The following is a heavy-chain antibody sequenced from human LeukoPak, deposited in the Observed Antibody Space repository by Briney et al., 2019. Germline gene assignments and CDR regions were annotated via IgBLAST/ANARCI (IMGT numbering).Heavy chain of an antibody. CDR1: GYTFTDYD. J-gene: IGHJ4*02. CDR3: ARNDNNYFGSGSYPPDY. Sequence: ASVKVSCKASGYTFTDYDIHWVRQAPGQGLQWMGGINPKSGGTHYAQKFEDRVTMTRDVFINTAYMELSRLRPDDTALYYCARNDNNYFGSGSYPPDYWGQGTLVIVPS. CDR2: INPKSGGT. D-gene: IGHD3-10*01. V-gene: IGHV1-2*02.